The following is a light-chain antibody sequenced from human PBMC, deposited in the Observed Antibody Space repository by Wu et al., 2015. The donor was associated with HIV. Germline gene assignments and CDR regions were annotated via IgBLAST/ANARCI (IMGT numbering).Light chain of an antibody. CDR2: GAS. CDR1: QSVSTNY. V-gene: IGKV3-20*01. Sequence: EIVLTQSPGTLSLSPGERATLSCRASQSVSTNYLAWYQQRPGQSPRLLIYGASSRATGIPDRFSGSGSGTEFTLTITRLEPEDFAVYYCQQYGGSSYTFGQGTKLEVK. J-gene: IGKJ2*01. CDR3: QQYGGSSYT.